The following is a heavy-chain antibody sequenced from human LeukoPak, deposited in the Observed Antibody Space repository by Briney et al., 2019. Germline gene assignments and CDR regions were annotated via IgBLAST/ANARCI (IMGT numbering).Heavy chain of an antibody. J-gene: IGHJ5*02. Sequence: SETLSLTCTVSGGSISAYYWSWIRQPAGKGLEWIGRFYSSGSPKYNPSLQSRVTMSVDTSKNQFSLKLSSVTAADTAVYYCARVTAMAANNWFDPWGQGTLVTVSS. V-gene: IGHV4-4*07. CDR3: ARVTAMAANNWFDP. CDR2: FYSSGSP. D-gene: IGHD5-18*01. CDR1: GGSISAYY.